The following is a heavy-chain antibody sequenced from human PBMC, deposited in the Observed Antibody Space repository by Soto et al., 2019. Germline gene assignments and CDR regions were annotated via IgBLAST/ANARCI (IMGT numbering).Heavy chain of an antibody. CDR1: GYTFTSYA. CDR2: INAGNGNT. CDR3: ARGAVGAGRRAFDI. Sequence: ASVKVSCKASGYTFTSYAMHWVRQAPGQRLEWMGWINAGNGNTKYSQKFQGRVTITRDTSASTAYMELSSLRSEDTAVYYCARGAVGAGRRAFDIWGQGTMVTVSS. D-gene: IGHD1-26*01. J-gene: IGHJ3*02. V-gene: IGHV1-3*01.